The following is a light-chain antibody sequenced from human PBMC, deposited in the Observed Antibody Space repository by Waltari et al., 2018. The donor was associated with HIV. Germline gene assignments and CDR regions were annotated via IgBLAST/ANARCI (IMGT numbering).Light chain of an antibody. CDR3: CSYAGTSWV. CDR2: DVS. CDR1: SNDVGGYHY. V-gene: IGLV2-11*01. Sequence: QSVLTQPRSVSGSPGQSVTISCTGTSNDVGGYHYVSWYQQLPGKAPQPMFYDVSRRPAGVPDRFSGSKSGNTASLTISGLQVVDEADYYCCSYAGTSWVFGGGTTLTVL. J-gene: IGLJ3*02.